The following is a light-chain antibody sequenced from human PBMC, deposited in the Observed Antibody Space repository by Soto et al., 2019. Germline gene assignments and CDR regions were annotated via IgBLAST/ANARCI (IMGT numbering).Light chain of an antibody. CDR2: GAS. J-gene: IGKJ1*01. CDR3: QKYNSAPLT. CDR1: QSVTSS. V-gene: IGKV3-15*01. Sequence: EIVMTQSPATLSVSPGDRATLSCRASQSVTSSLAWYQQKPGQAPRLLIYGASTRATGIPARFSGSGSGTDFTLTISSLQPEDVATYYCQKYNSAPLTFGQGTKVDIK.